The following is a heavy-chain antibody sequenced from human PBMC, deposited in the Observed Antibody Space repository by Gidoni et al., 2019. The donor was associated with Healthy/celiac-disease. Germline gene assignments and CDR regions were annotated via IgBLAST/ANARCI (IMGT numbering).Heavy chain of an antibody. J-gene: IGHJ4*02. CDR3: ARDGAVADFDY. D-gene: IGHD6-19*01. CDR1: GITFSSYS. CDR2: ISSSSSYI. Sequence: EVQLVESGGGRVKPGGSLRLACADSGITFSSYSMNWVRQAPGEGLEWVSSISSSSSYIYYADSVKGRFTISRDNAKNSLYLQMNSLIAEDTAVYYCARDGAVADFDYWGQGTLVTVSS. V-gene: IGHV3-21*01.